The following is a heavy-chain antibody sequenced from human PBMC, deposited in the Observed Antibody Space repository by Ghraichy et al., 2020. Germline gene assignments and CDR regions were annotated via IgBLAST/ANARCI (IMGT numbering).Heavy chain of an antibody. CDR3: ARPLTGATSPYYFYVLDV. Sequence: SQTLSLTCTVSGGSISSSSYYWGWIRQPPGKGPEWIGSIHYTGSTDYNPSLKSRVTISVDRSKNQFSLKLTSVTAADAAVYYCARPLTGATSPYYFYVLDVWGQGTTVTVSS. D-gene: IGHD1-7*01. J-gene: IGHJ6*02. V-gene: IGHV4-39*01. CDR2: IHYTGST. CDR1: GGSISSSSYY.